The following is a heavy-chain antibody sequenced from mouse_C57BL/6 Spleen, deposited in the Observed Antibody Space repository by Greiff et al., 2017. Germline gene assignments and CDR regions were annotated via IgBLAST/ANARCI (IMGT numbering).Heavy chain of an antibody. V-gene: IGHV1-15*01. D-gene: IGHD2-3*01. Sequence: VKLQQSGAELVRPGASVTLSCKASGYTFTDYEMHWVKQTPVHGLEWIGAIDPETGGTAYNQKFKGKAILTADKSSSTAYMELRSLTSEDSAVYYCTMDDGYYTWFAYWGQGTLVTVSA. CDR3: TMDDGYYTWFAY. CDR1: GYTFTDYE. J-gene: IGHJ3*01. CDR2: IDPETGGT.